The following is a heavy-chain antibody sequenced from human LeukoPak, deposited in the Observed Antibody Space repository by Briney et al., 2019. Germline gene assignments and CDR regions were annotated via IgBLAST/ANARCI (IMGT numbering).Heavy chain of an antibody. CDR2: IYNSANT. Sequence: SDTLSLTCTVSGGSIRSYYWSWIRQPPGEGLEWIGSIYNSANTKYNPSLKSRVTISVDTSKNQFSLKLTSVTAADTAVYYCAKFSNSWPYDPWGQGTLVTVSS. CDR3: AKFSNSWPYDP. J-gene: IGHJ5*02. D-gene: IGHD6-13*01. V-gene: IGHV4-4*09. CDR1: GGSIRSYY.